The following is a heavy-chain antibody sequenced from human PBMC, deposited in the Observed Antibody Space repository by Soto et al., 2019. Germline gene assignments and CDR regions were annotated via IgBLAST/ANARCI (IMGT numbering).Heavy chain of an antibody. Sequence: QVQLQQWGAGLLKPSETLSLTCAVYGGSFSGYYWSWIRQPPGKGLEWIGEINHSGSTNYNPSLKSPVTIPXXTXKXXFSLKLSSVTAADTAVYYCARAQGLYSSSYRRFDYWGQGTLVTVSS. J-gene: IGHJ4*02. CDR2: INHSGST. D-gene: IGHD6-13*01. V-gene: IGHV4-34*01. CDR1: GGSFSGYY. CDR3: ARAQGLYSSSYRRFDY.